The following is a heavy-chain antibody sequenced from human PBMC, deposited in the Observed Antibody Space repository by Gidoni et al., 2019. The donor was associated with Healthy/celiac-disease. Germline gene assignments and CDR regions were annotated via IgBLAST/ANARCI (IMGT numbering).Heavy chain of an antibody. V-gene: IGHV3-7*04. CDR2: IKQDGSEK. J-gene: IGHJ6*03. D-gene: IGHD2-15*01. CDR1: GFTFSSYW. Sequence: GSLRLSCAASGFTFSSYWMSWVRQAPGKGLEWVANIKQDGSEKYYVDSVKGRFTISRDNAKNSLYLQMNSLRAEDTAVYYCARGSPMLVAATAGVGYYYYYYMDVWGKGTTVTVSS. CDR3: ARGSPMLVAATAGVGYYYYYYMDV.